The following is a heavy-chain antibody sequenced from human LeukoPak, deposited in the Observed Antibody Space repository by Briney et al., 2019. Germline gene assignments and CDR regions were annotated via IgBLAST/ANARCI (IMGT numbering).Heavy chain of an antibody. CDR1: GFTFSDYY. J-gene: IGHJ4*02. D-gene: IGHD6-13*01. Sequence: PGGSLRLSCAASGFTFSDYYMNWIRQAPGKGLEWVSYISSSATTIYYADSVKGRFTISRDNAKKPLYLQMNSLRAEDTAVYYCARDHSSSWNYFDYWGQGTLVTVSS. CDR2: ISSSATTI. CDR3: ARDHSSSWNYFDY. V-gene: IGHV3-11*04.